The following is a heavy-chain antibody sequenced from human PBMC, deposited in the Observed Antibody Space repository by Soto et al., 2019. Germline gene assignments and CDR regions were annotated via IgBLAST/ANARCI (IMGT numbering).Heavy chain of an antibody. D-gene: IGHD2-2*01. CDR1: GGSISSGGYY. V-gene: IGHV4-31*03. CDR3: ARDPEGHIPAAMITSFFDP. CDR2: IYYSGST. J-gene: IGHJ5*02. Sequence: PSETLSLTCTVSGGSISSGGYYWSWIRQHPGKGLGWIGYIYYSGSTYYNPSLKSRVTISVDTSKNQFSLKLSSVTAADTAVYYCARDPEGHIPAAMITSFFDPWGQGTLVTVSS.